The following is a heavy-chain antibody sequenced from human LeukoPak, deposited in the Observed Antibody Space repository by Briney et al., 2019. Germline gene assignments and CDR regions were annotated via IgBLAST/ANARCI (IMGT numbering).Heavy chain of an antibody. V-gene: IGHV1-18*01. J-gene: IGHJ6*03. CDR2: ISAYNGNT. CDR3: ARLGFTGITYYDFWSGRYYYYYMGV. Sequence: GASVKVSCKASGYTFTNYDMSWVRQAPGQGLEWMGWISAYNGNTNYAQKFQGRVTMTTDTSTSTAHMELRSLRSDDTAVYYCARLGFTGITYYDFWSGRYYYYYMGVWGKGTTVTVSS. D-gene: IGHD3-3*01. CDR1: GYTFTNYD.